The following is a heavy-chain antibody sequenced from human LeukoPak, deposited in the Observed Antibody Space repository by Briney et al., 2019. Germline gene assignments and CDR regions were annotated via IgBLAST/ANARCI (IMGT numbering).Heavy chain of an antibody. Sequence: PGGSLRLSCVASGFSFSSHAMTWVRQAPGKGLEWVSVVGGNGANTYYVDSVKGRFTISRDNSKNTLFLQMNNLRAEDTAVYYCAKGVVPAARSETSFDYWGQGTLVTVSS. J-gene: IGHJ4*02. CDR2: VGGNGANT. V-gene: IGHV3-23*01. D-gene: IGHD2-2*01. CDR3: AKGVVPAARSETSFDY. CDR1: GFSFSSHA.